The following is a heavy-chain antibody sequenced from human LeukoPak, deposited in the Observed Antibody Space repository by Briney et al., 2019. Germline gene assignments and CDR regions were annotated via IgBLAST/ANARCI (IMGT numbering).Heavy chain of an antibody. CDR1: VYTFTRYG. J-gene: IGHJ4*03. Sequence: ASVKVSFQASVYTFTRYGISGVRQAPGQGLEWMGWISAYNGNTHYAQKLQGRVTMTTDTSTSTALMELRSLRSDDTAVYYCARAGSQLWIALSSWGHGTLVTVSS. D-gene: IGHD5-18*01. V-gene: IGHV1-18*01. CDR2: ISAYNGNT. CDR3: ARAGSQLWIALSS.